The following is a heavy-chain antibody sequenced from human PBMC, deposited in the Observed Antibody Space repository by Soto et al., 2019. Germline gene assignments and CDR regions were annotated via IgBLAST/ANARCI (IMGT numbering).Heavy chain of an antibody. D-gene: IGHD1-26*01. Sequence: PGGSLRLSCAVSGFNFSSYGMHWVRQAPGKGLEWVAVISYDGSHKASADSVKGRFAISRDNSKNTLFLQMNSLRVEDTAVYYCAKDPNPNSGTLNWFDPWGQGTLVTVSS. CDR1: GFNFSSYG. J-gene: IGHJ5*02. CDR3: AKDPNPNSGTLNWFDP. V-gene: IGHV3-30*18. CDR2: ISYDGSHK.